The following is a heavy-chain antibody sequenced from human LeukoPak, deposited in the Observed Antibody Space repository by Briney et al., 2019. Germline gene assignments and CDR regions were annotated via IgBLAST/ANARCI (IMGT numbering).Heavy chain of an antibody. J-gene: IGHJ4*02. V-gene: IGHV3-23*01. CDR3: AKDPYRASSGLVDY. CDR2: ISGSGGTT. D-gene: IGHD5-12*01. CDR1: GFTFSNYA. Sequence: GGSLRLSCATSGFTFSNYAVSWVRQAPGKGLEWVSSISGSGGTTNYADSVKGRFTISRDNSKNTLYLQMNSLRAEDTAVYYCAKDPYRASSGLVDYWGQGTLVTVSS.